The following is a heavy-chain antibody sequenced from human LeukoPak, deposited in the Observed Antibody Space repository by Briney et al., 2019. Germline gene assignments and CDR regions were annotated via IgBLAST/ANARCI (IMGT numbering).Heavy chain of an antibody. J-gene: IGHJ3*02. Sequence: GGSLRLSCAASGFTFSSYGMHWVRQAPGKGLEWVAVISYDGSNKYYADSVKGRFTISRDNSKNTLYLQMNSLRAEDTAVYYCAKDNPPYTARALVDIWGQGTMVTVSS. CDR3: AKDNPPYTARALVDI. CDR1: GFTFSSYG. V-gene: IGHV3-30*18. CDR2: ISYDGSNK. D-gene: IGHD5-18*01.